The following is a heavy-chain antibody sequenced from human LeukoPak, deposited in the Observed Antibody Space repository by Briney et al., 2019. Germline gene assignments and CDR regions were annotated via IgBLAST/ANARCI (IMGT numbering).Heavy chain of an antibody. D-gene: IGHD3-22*01. V-gene: IGHV4-31*03. Sequence: PSETLSLTCTVSGGSISSGGYYWSWIRQHPGKGLEWIGYIYYSGSTYYNPSLKSRVTISVDTSKNQFSLKLSSVTAADTAVYYCATKETYYYDSSGYYSSWGQGTLVTVSS. CDR1: GGSISSGGYY. J-gene: IGHJ5*02. CDR3: ATKETYYYDSSGYYSS. CDR2: IYYSGST.